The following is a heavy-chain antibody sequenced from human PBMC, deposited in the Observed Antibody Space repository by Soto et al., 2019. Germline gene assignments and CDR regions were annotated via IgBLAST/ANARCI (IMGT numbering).Heavy chain of an antibody. CDR1: GFTFSDTW. CDR3: ATSMGRGGNDY. Sequence: EVQLVESGGGLVQPGGSLRLSCAASGFTFSDTWMSWVRQAPGIGLECVANIKTDGSENYYVDPVKGRFTISRDNAKNSLYLQMNSLRAEDTAVYYCATSMGRGGNDYWGQGTLVAVSS. V-gene: IGHV3-7*05. J-gene: IGHJ4*02. D-gene: IGHD3-10*01. CDR2: IKTDGSEN.